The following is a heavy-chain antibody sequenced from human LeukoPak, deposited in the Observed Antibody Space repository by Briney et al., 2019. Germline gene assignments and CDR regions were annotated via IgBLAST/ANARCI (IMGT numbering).Heavy chain of an antibody. CDR2: ISYDGSNK. V-gene: IGHV3-30-3*01. J-gene: IGHJ4*02. Sequence: GGSLRLSCAASGFTFSSYAMHWVRQAPGKGLEWVAVISYDGSNKYYADFVKGRFTISRDNSKNTLYLQMNSLRAEDTAVYYCARDYPSGGSCLDYWGQGTLVTVSS. D-gene: IGHD2-15*01. CDR1: GFTFSSYA. CDR3: ARDYPSGGSCLDY.